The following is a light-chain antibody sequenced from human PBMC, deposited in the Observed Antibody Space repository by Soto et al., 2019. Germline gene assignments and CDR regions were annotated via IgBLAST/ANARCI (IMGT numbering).Light chain of an antibody. J-gene: IGLJ1*01. V-gene: IGLV2-14*01. CDR2: EVT. Sequence: QSALTQPAPVSGSPGQSITISCTGTSSDVGGYNYVSWYQQHPGKAPKFMIFEVTNRPSGVSNRFSGSKSGNTASLTISGLQAEDEADYYCSSYRSTTTYVFGAGTKVTVL. CDR3: SSYRSTTTYV. CDR1: SSDVGGYNY.